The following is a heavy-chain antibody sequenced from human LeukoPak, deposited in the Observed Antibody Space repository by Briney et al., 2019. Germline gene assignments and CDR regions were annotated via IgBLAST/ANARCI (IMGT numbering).Heavy chain of an antibody. CDR2: IYTSGST. CDR1: GGSISSGSYY. V-gene: IGHV4-61*02. Sequence: PSETLSLTCTVSGGSISSGSYYWSWIRQPAGKGLEWIGRIYTSGSTYYNPSLKSRVTISVDTSKNQFSLKLSSVTAADTAVYYCARTGRGRVTIFGVVRGGPNWFDPWGQGTLVTVSS. D-gene: IGHD3-3*01. CDR3: ARTGRGRVTIFGVVRGGPNWFDP. J-gene: IGHJ5*02.